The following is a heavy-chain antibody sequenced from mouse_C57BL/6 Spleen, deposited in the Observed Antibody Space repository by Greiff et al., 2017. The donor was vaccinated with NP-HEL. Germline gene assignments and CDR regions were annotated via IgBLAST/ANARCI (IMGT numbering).Heavy chain of an antibody. CDR3: ARGGYGSSYDWYFDV. J-gene: IGHJ1*03. Sequence: VQLKESGPGLVKPSQSLSLTCSVTGYSITSGYYWNWIRQFPGNKLEWMGYISYDGSNNYNPSLKNRISITRDTSKNQFFLKLNSVTTEDTATYYCARGGYGSSYDWYFDVWGTGTTVTVSS. D-gene: IGHD1-1*01. CDR1: GYSITSGYY. CDR2: ISYDGSN. V-gene: IGHV3-6*01.